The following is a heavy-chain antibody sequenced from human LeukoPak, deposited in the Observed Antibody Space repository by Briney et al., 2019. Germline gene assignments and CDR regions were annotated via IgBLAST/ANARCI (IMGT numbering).Heavy chain of an antibody. Sequence: SETLFLTCTISGGSISSYFWTWIRQPPGKGLEWIGYISYSGNTNYNPSLKSRVTISLGTSKNHFSLNLNSVTAADTAVYYCARRDASSGYYYWFDPWGQGTLVTVSS. CDR1: GGSISSYF. CDR2: ISYSGNT. V-gene: IGHV4-59*08. CDR3: ARRDASSGYYYWFDP. D-gene: IGHD3-22*01. J-gene: IGHJ5*02.